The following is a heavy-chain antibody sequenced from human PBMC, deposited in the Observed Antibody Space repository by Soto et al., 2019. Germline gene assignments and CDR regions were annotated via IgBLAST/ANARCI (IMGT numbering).Heavy chain of an antibody. J-gene: IGHJ4*02. V-gene: IGHV4-4*02. D-gene: IGHD6-13*01. CDR2: IYHSGNT. Sequence: QVQLQESGPGLVKPSGTLSLTCAVSGGSISGSNWWGWVRQTPGKGREWIGEIYHSGNTNYNPSLKSRVTISVDKSKNQFSLRLSSVTAADTAVYYCAKGVTYSSSWYWGYWGQGTLVTVSS. CDR1: GGSISGSNW. CDR3: AKGVTYSSSWYWGY.